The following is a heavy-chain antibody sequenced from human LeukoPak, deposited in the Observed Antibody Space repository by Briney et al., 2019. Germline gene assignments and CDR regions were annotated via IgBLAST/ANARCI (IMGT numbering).Heavy chain of an antibody. V-gene: IGHV3-23*01. J-gene: IGHJ4*02. CDR2: TSDGGSRT. D-gene: IGHD6-19*01. CDR1: GFAFSSQD. CDR3: AKDARRSSGWYFFDH. Sequence: GGSLRLSCAASGFAFSSQDMGWVRQAPGKGLEWVSATSDGGSRTYYADSVKGRFTISRDNSKNTLHLQMNSLRAQDTAVYYCAKDARRSSGWYFFDHWGQGTLVTVSS.